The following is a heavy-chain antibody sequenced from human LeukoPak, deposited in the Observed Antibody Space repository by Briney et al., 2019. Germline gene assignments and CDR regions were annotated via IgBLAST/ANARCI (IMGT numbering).Heavy chain of an antibody. Sequence: ASVKVPCKASGYTFTSYGISWVRQAPGQGLEWMGWISGNNGNTNYAQKFQGRVTLTTDTSTTTAYMEVRSLRSDDTAVYYCGRITNYYYEGMDVWGQGTTVTVSS. V-gene: IGHV1-18*01. CDR1: GYTFTSYG. J-gene: IGHJ6*02. CDR2: ISGNNGNT. CDR3: GRITNYYYEGMDV.